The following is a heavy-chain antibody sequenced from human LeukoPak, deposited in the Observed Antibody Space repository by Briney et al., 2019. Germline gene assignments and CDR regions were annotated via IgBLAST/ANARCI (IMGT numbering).Heavy chain of an antibody. CDR2: ISGSGGST. CDR1: GFTFTSYA. J-gene: IGHJ4*02. Sequence: GGSLRLSCAASGFTFTSYAMNWVRQAPGKGLEWVSAISGSGGSTYSADSLKGRFTISRDNSKNTLYPQMNSLRVGDTAVYYCAKGARSSGSSYFDYWGQGTLVTVSS. V-gene: IGHV3-23*01. D-gene: IGHD3-10*01. CDR3: AKGARSSGSSYFDY.